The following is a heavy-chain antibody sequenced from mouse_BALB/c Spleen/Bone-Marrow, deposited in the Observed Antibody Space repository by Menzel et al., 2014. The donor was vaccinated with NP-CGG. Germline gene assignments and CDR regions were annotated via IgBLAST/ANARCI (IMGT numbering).Heavy chain of an antibody. Sequence: VQLQQSGAELVGPGVSVKISCKGSGYTFTDYAMHWVKQSHAKSLEWIGVISTYYGDASYNQKFKGKATMTVDKSSSTAYMELARLTSEDSAIYYCARSGKVRNAMDYWGQGTSVTVSS. D-gene: IGHD2-14*01. V-gene: IGHV1S137*01. J-gene: IGHJ4*01. CDR2: ISTYYGDA. CDR3: ARSGKVRNAMDY. CDR1: GYTFTDYA.